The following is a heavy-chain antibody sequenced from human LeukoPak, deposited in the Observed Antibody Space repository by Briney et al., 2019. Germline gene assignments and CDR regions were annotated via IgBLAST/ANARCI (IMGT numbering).Heavy chain of an antibody. J-gene: IGHJ4*02. CDR3: ARDPESTVTTLGYEIPSP. D-gene: IGHD4-11*01. Sequence: GGSLRLSCAASGFTFSSYSMNWVRQAPGKGLEWVSSISSSSSYIYYVDSVKGRFTISRDNAKNSLYLQMNSLRAEDTAVYYCARDPESTVTTLGYEIPSPWGQGTLVTVSS. V-gene: IGHV3-21*01. CDR2: ISSSSSYI. CDR1: GFTFSSYS.